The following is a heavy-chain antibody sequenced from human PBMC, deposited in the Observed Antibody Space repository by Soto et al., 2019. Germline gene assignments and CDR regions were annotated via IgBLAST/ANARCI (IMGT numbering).Heavy chain of an antibody. CDR1: GVSITSNNW. V-gene: IGHV4-4*02. Sequence: QVQLQESGPGLVKPSGTLSLTCAVSGVSITSNNWWSWVRQSPGKGLEWIGEIYHSGSTNYNPSLMSRGAMSVDKAKRPFSLELRSVTAADRAVYYCARLCSGYVRFDYWGQGTLVTVSS. J-gene: IGHJ4*02. D-gene: IGHD5-12*01. CDR2: IYHSGST. CDR3: ARLCSGYVRFDY.